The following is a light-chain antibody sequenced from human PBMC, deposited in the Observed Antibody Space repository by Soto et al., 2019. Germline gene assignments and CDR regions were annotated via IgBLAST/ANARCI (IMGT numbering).Light chain of an antibody. CDR3: SSYAGSSNYV. CDR1: SSDVGGYNS. CDR2: EVS. V-gene: IGLV2-8*01. J-gene: IGLJ1*01. Sequence: QSVLTQPPSASGSPGQSVTISCTGTSSDVGGYNSVSWYQHHPGKAPKLMIYEVSKRPSGVPDRFSGSKSANTASLTVSGLQAEYEAEYYCSSYAGSSNYVFGTGTKLTVL.